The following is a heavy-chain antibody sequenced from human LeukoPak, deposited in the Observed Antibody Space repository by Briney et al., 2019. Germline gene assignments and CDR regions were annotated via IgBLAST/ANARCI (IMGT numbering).Heavy chain of an antibody. D-gene: IGHD2-2*01. CDR1: GYTFTSYG. J-gene: IGHJ6*02. Sequence: ASVKVSCKASGYTFTSYGISWVRRAPGQGLEWMGWISAYNGNTNYAQKLQGRVTMTTDTSTSTAYMELRGLRSDDTAVYYCARDQSRSGCSSTSCWPYGMDVWGQGTTVTVSS. V-gene: IGHV1-18*01. CDR2: ISAYNGNT. CDR3: ARDQSRSGCSSTSCWPYGMDV.